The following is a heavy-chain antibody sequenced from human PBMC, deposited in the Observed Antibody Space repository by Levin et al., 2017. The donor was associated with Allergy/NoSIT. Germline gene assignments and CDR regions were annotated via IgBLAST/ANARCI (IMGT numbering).Heavy chain of an antibody. CDR2: IYDTGNT. D-gene: IGHD3-16*02. J-gene: IGHJ4*02. Sequence: SETLSLTCTVSGGSISSDNWSWIRQPPGKGLEWIGYIYDTGNTNYNPSLKRRVTLSVDPSKNQFSLKLSSVTPADTAVYYCARFVWGSYRGFDYWGQGTLVTGSS. V-gene: IGHV4-59*01. CDR1: GGSISSDN. CDR3: ARFVWGSYRGFDY.